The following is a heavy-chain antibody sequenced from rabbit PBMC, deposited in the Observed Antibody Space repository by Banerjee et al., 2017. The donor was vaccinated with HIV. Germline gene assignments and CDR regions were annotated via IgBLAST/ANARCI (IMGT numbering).Heavy chain of an antibody. CDR2: IYAGSSGST. D-gene: IGHD6-1*01. CDR1: GIDFSSSYW. V-gene: IGHV1S40*01. CDR3: ARDSYDTYDYVGAFIL. Sequence: QSLEESGGDLVKPGASLTLTCTASGIDFSSSYWICWVRQAPGKGLEWIACIYAGSSGSTVYASWAKGRFTISKTSSTTVTPQMTSLTAADTATYFCARDSYDTYDYVGAFILWGPGTLVTVS. J-gene: IGHJ4*01.